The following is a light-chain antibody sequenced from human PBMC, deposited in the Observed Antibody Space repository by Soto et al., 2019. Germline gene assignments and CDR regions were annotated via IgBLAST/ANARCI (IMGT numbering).Light chain of an antibody. CDR3: CSYAGSGTLAGSGRLL. CDR2: GGS. J-gene: IGLJ3*02. CDR1: SSDVGAYNL. Sequence: QSALTQPASVSGSPGQSITISCTGTSSDVGAYNLVSWYQQHPGKAPKLLIYGGSKRPSGISNRFSGSKSGDSASLTISGLQAEDEADYYCCSYAGSGTLAGSGRLLFGGGTKLTVL. V-gene: IGLV2-23*01.